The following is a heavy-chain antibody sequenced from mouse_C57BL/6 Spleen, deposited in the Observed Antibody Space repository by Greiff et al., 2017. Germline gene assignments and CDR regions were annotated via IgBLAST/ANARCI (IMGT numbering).Heavy chain of an antibody. Sequence: VQLQQSGAELVRPGASVTLSCKASGYTFTDYEMHWVKQTPVHGLEWIGAIDPETGGTAYNQKFKGKAILTADKSSSTAYMELRSLTSEDSAVYYCTKGLTGTHYFDYWGQGTTLTVSS. CDR1: GYTFTDYE. CDR2: IDPETGGT. V-gene: IGHV1-15*01. CDR3: TKGLTGTHYFDY. J-gene: IGHJ2*01. D-gene: IGHD4-1*01.